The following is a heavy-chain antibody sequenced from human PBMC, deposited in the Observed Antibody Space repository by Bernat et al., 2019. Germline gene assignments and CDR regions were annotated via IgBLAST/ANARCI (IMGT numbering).Heavy chain of an antibody. CDR2: INQDGSEK. V-gene: IGHV3-7*01. Sequence: EVQLVESGGGLVQPGGSLRLSCAASGFIFSNYWMSWVRQAPGKGLEWVAKINQDGSEKYYADSVKGRLNISRDNAKNSLYLQINSLRAEDTAVYYCAGESYSRGWYAWGQGTLVTVSS. CDR1: GFIFSNYW. D-gene: IGHD6-19*01. CDR3: AGESYSRGWYA. J-gene: IGHJ5*02.